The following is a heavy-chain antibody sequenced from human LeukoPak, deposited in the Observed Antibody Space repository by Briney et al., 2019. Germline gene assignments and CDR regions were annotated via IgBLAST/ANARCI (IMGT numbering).Heavy chain of an antibody. Sequence: SETLSLTCRVSGCSISSYWSWIRHPPGTGLEGIGDIYHSWSTNYIPSLKSQVTISVDTSKNQFSLKLTSVTSADRAIGHCARRNRSGRGIDYWGQGALVTVSS. CDR1: GCSISSY. D-gene: IGHD6-25*01. J-gene: IGHJ4*02. CDR3: ARRNRSGRGIDY. V-gene: IGHV4-59*08. CDR2: IYHSWST.